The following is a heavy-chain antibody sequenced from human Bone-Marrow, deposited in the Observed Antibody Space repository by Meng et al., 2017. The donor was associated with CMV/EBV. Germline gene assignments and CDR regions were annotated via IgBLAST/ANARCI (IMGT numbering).Heavy chain of an antibody. D-gene: IGHD2-15*01. CDR1: GYTFTGYY. CDR2: INPNSGGT. V-gene: IGHV1-2*02. CDR3: ARTGSGGSCYSGYGMDV. Sequence: ASVKVSCKASGYTFTGYYMHWVLQAPGQGLEWMGWINPNSGGTNYAQKFQGRVTMTRDTSSSTAYMGLSRLNSDDTDVYYWARTGSGGSCYSGYGMDVWGRGTAVSVSS. J-gene: IGHJ6*01.